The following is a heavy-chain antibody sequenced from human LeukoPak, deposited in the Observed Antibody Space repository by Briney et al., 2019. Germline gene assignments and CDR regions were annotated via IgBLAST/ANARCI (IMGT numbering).Heavy chain of an antibody. V-gene: IGHV3-20*04. CDR1: GFTFDDYG. J-gene: IGHJ4*02. Sequence: RPGGSLRLSCAASGFTFDDYGMSWVRQAPGKGLEWVSGINWNGGSTGYADSGKGRFTISRDNAKNSLYLQMNSLRAEDTALYYCARERSGSGSYHLDYWGQGTLVTVSS. CDR2: INWNGGST. CDR3: ARERSGSGSYHLDY. D-gene: IGHD1-26*01.